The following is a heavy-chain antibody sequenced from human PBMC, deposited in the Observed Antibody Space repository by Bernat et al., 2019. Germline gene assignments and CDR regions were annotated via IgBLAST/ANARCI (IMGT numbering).Heavy chain of an antibody. D-gene: IGHD6-13*01. CDR2: ISYDGSNK. J-gene: IGHJ4*02. CDR3: ARDPGGGGGQQLVPGYYFDY. CDR1: GFTFSSYA. V-gene: IGHV3-30-3*01. Sequence: QVQLVESGGGVVQPGRSLRLSCAASGFTFSSYAMHWVRQAPGKGLEWVAVISYDGSNKYYADSVKGRFTISRDNSKNTLYLQMNSLRAEDTAVYYCARDPGGGGGQQLVPGYYFDYWGQGTLVTVSS.